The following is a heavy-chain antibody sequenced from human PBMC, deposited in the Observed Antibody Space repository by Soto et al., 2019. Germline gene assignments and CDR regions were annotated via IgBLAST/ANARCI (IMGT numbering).Heavy chain of an antibody. CDR2: IDHSGGT. D-gene: IGHD2-21*02. CDR1: GDSIKASHW. CDR3: ARAPTLRPAFEY. J-gene: IGHJ4*02. V-gene: IGHV4-4*02. Sequence: HVQLQESGPGLVKPSGTLSLTCTVSGDSIKASHWYSWVRQPPGKGLEWIGEIDHSGGTNLNPSLKSRVTMSLGKSKNEIFLNLDSVTAADTAVYYCARAPTLRPAFEYWGQGALVTVSA.